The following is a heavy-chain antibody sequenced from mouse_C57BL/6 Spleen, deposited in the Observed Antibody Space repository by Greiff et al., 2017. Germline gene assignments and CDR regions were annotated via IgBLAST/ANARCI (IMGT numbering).Heavy chain of an antibody. J-gene: IGHJ2*01. CDR2: IDPSDSYT. V-gene: IGHV1-69*01. CDR1: GYTFTSYW. D-gene: IGHD1-1*01. Sequence: QVQLQQPGAELVMPGASVKLSCKASGYTFTSYWMHWVKQRPGQGLEWIGEIDPSDSYTNYNQKFKGKSTLTVDKSSSTAYMQLSSLTSEDAAVYYCAREGNYYYGSGYDDFDYWGQGTTLTVSS. CDR3: AREGNYYYGSGYDDFDY.